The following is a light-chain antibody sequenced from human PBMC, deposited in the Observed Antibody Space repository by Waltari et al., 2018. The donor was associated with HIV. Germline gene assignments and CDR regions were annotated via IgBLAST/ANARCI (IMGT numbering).Light chain of an antibody. Sequence: QSALTQPASVSGSPGQSITISCTVTTSDVGVFNSVSWYQQHPGKAPKLRIYDVTKRPSGVSNRFSGSKSGSTASLTISGLQPEDEADYYCSSYTNSSPYVFGTGTKVTVL. CDR2: DVT. V-gene: IGLV2-14*03. CDR3: SSYTNSSPYV. CDR1: TSDVGVFNS. J-gene: IGLJ1*01.